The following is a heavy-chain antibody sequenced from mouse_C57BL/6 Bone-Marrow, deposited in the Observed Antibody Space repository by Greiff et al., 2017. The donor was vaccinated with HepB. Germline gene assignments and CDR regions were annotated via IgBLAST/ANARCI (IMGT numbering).Heavy chain of an antibody. CDR1: GYSFTGYY. CDR2: INPSTGGT. Sequence: VQLQQSGPELVKPGASVKISCKASGYSFTGYYMNWVKQSPEKSLEWIGEINPSTGGTTYNQKFKAKATLTVDKSSSTAYMQLKSLTSEDSAVYYCARWLLWLRRGFAYWGQGTLVTVSA. CDR3: ARWLLWLRRGFAY. V-gene: IGHV1-42*01. J-gene: IGHJ3*01. D-gene: IGHD2-2*01.